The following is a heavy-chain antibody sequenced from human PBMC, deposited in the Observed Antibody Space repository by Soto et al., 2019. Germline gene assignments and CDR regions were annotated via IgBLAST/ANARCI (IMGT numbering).Heavy chain of an antibody. V-gene: IGHV4-59*01. CDR3: ARDQGGQNSSGWSWGLDY. Sequence: PSETLSLTCTVSGCSISSYYLSWIRQPPGKGLEWIGYIYYSGSTNYNPSLKSRVTISVDTSKNQFSLKLSSVTAADTAVYYCARDQGGQNSSGWSWGLDYWGQGTLVTVSS. CDR1: GCSISSYY. CDR2: IYYSGST. J-gene: IGHJ4*02. D-gene: IGHD6-19*01.